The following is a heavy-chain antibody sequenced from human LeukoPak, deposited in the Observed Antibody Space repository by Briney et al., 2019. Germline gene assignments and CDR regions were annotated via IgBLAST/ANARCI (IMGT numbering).Heavy chain of an antibody. CDR1: GYTFTGYY. D-gene: IGHD1-26*01. J-gene: IGHJ4*02. Sequence: GASVKVSCKASGYTFTGYYMHWVRQAPGQGLEWMGWTSVYNGNTNYAQRFQGRVTMTTDTSTNTAYMELRSLRSDDTAMYYCARVDSGRYYGHDYWGQGTLVTVTS. V-gene: IGHV1-18*04. CDR3: ARVDSGRYYGHDY. CDR2: TSVYNGNT.